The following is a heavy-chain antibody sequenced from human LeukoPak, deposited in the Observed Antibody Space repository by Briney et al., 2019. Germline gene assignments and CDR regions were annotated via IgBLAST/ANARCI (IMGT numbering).Heavy chain of an antibody. V-gene: IGHV4-34*01. CDR1: GGSFSGYY. D-gene: IGHD1-20*01. Sequence: SETLSLTCAVYGGSFSGYYWSWIRQPPGKGLEWIGEINHSGSTNYNPSLKSRVTISVDTSKNQFSLKLSSVTAADTAVYYCARDLGGITGTFDYWGQGTLVTVSS. CDR2: INHSGST. J-gene: IGHJ4*02. CDR3: ARDLGGITGTFDY.